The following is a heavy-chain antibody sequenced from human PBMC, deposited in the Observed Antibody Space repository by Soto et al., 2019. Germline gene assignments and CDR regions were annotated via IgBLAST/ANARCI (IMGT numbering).Heavy chain of an antibody. CDR1: GGSISSGDYY. CDR3: ARDRLWFGELSDDAFDI. D-gene: IGHD3-10*01. J-gene: IGHJ3*02. Sequence: PSETLSLTCTVSGGSISSGDYYWSWIRQPPGKGLEWIGYIYYSGSTYYNPSLKSRVTISVDTSKNQFSLKLSSVTAADTAVYYCARDRLWFGELSDDAFDIWGQGTMVTVS. CDR2: IYYSGST. V-gene: IGHV4-30-4*01.